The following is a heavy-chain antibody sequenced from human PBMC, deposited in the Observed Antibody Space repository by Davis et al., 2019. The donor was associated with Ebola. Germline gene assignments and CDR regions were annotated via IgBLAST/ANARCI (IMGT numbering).Heavy chain of an antibody. CDR1: GFTSSSYA. J-gene: IGHJ6*02. CDR2: ISGSGGST. CDR3: AKSFSSSPRLRYYYGMDV. V-gene: IGHV3-23*01. D-gene: IGHD6-6*01. Sequence: GESLKISCAASGFTSSSYAMSWVRQAPGKGLEWVSAISGSGGSTYYADSVKGRFTISRDNSKNTLYLQMNSLRAEDTAVYYCAKSFSSSPRLRYYYGMDVWGQGTTVTVSS.